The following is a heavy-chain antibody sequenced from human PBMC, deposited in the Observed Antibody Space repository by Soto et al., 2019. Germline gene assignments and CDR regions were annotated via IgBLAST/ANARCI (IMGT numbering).Heavy chain of an antibody. CDR2: IYHSGST. J-gene: IGHJ4*02. CDR3: ARGPPLGY. V-gene: IGHV4-30-2*01. CDR1: GGSISSGGYS. Sequence: QLQLQESGSGLVKPSQTLSLTCAVSGGSISSGGYSWSWIRQPPGKGLECIGYIYHSGSTYYNPSLNSRGIISGDSSKNQFSLKLSSVTAPDTDVYYCARGPPLGYWGQGPLVTLSS.